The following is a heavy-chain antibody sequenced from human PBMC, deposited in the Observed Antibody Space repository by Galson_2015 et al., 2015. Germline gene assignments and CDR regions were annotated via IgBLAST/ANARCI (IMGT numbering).Heavy chain of an antibody. CDR2: IIPIFGTA. V-gene: IGHV1-69*13. CDR3: AREGGDPPGGWFDP. Sequence: SVKVSCKASGGTFSSYAISWVRQAPGQGLEWMGGIIPIFGTANYAQKFQGRVTITADESTSTAYMELSSLRSEDTAVYYCAREGGDPPGGWFDPWGQGTLVTVSS. D-gene: IGHD4-17*01. CDR1: GGTFSSYA. J-gene: IGHJ5*02.